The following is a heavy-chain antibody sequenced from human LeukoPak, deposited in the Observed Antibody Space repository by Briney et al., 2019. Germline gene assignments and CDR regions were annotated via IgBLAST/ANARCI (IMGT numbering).Heavy chain of an antibody. J-gene: IGHJ6*03. Sequence: PGGSLRLSCAASGFTFSSYSMNWVRQAPGKGLEWVSSISSSSSYIYYADSVKGRFTISRDNAKHSLYLQMNSLRAEDTAVYYCARDEMAAAGYYYYMDVWGKGTTVTVSS. CDR3: ARDEMAAAGYYYYMDV. CDR1: GFTFSSYS. CDR2: ISSSSSYI. D-gene: IGHD6-13*01. V-gene: IGHV3-21*01.